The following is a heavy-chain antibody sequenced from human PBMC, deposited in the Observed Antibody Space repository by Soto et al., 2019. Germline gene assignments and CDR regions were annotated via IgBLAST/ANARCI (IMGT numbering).Heavy chain of an antibody. V-gene: IGHV3-30*18. CDR2: ISYDGSNK. J-gene: IGHJ4*02. CDR3: AKDCSSGYLKLFDS. CDR1: GFTFSSYG. D-gene: IGHD6-19*01. Sequence: GGSLRLSCAASGFTFSSYGMHWVRQAPGKGLEWVAVISYDGSNKYYADSVKGRFTISRDNSKNTLYLQMNSLRAEDTAVYYCAKDCSSGYLKLFDSWGQGTLVPVSS.